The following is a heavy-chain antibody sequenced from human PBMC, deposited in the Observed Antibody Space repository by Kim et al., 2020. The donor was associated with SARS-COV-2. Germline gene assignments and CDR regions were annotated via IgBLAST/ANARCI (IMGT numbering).Heavy chain of an antibody. CDR3: ARDRSSSVIADV. J-gene: IGHJ6*02. CDR2: IRTEAYRGTT. Sequence: GGSLRLSCSASGFTFGDYPVAWYRQAPGQRLEWIGFIRTEAYRGTTRYAASVEGRFIISRDDSISIAYLYMDSLKLEDTAVYFCARDRSSSVIADVWGQGTTVTVSS. D-gene: IGHD3-16*02. CDR1: GFTFGDYP. V-gene: IGHV3-49*03.